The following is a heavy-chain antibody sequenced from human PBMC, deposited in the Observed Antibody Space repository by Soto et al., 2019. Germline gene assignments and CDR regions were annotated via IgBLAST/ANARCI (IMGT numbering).Heavy chain of an antibody. D-gene: IGHD2-21*02. CDR2: IYNSGNT. J-gene: IGHJ5*02. CDR3: ARGSDGVWNWFDP. CDR1: GGSISSGFYS. V-gene: IGHV4-30-2*01. Sequence: TLSLTCAVSGGSISSGFYSWSWIRQPPGQGLEWIGYIYNSGNTYYNPSLMSRVTISVDRSQNHFSLKLTSVTAADTVVYYCARGSDGVWNWFDPWGQGTQVTVSS.